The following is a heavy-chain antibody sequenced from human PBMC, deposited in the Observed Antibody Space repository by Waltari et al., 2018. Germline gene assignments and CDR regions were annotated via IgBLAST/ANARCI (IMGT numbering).Heavy chain of an antibody. V-gene: IGHV1-69*06. Sequence: SWVRQAPGQGLEWMGRIIPIFGTANYAQKFQGRVTITADKSTSTAYMELSSLRSEDTAVYYCASGTSIAAAGTDFDYWGQGTLVTVSS. D-gene: IGHD6-13*01. J-gene: IGHJ4*02. CDR3: ASGTSIAAAGTDFDY. CDR2: IIPIFGTA.